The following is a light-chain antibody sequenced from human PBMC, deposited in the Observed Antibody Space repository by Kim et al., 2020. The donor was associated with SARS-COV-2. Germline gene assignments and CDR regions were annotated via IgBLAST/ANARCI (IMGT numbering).Light chain of an antibody. Sequence: DIQMTQSPSSLSASVGDRVTITCRASQSVSTYLNGYRHKPGKAPEVLIYAASTLQSGAPFRFSATGSETDFTLTISSLQPEDSATNYCKQSDSHPWTFGQRTRVDI. J-gene: IGKJ1*01. V-gene: IGKV1-39*01. CDR3: KQSDSHPWT. CDR2: AAS. CDR1: QSVSTY.